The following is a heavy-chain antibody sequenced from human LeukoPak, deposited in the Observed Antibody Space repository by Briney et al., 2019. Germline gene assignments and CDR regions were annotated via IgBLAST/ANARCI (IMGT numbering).Heavy chain of an antibody. Sequence: GGSLRLSCAASGFTFSSYAMRWVRQAPGKGLECVSAICRSGGYTNYADSVKGRFTISRDNSKNTLYLQMHSLRAEDTAVYYCGKGGGYNDGPSDQRTDHWGQGTTVTVSS. CDR2: ICRSGGYT. D-gene: IGHD1-20*01. J-gene: IGHJ4*02. CDR3: GKGGGYNDGPSDQRTDH. CDR1: GFTFSSYA. V-gene: IGHV3-23*01.